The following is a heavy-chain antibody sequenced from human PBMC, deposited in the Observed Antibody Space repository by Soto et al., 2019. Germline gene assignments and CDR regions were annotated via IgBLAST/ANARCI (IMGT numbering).Heavy chain of an antibody. J-gene: IGHJ4*02. CDR2: ISGSGGAT. V-gene: IGHV3-23*01. CDR3: ARTRTAFYRYYFDS. Sequence: PWGSLRLSCSTSGFTFKDCAISFFRHSPFKWLEWVSGISGSGGATYYTDSVEGRFTISKDFSKNTVSLQMTGLRVDDTAVYYCARTRTAFYRYYFDSWGQGALVTVSS. D-gene: IGHD2-21*02. CDR1: GFTFKDCA.